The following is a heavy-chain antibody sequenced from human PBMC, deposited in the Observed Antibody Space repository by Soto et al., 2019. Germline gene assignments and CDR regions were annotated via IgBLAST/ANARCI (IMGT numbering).Heavy chain of an antibody. D-gene: IGHD6-13*01. CDR3: SIAAAGTPHY. V-gene: IGHV3-49*03. CDR2: IRSKAYGGTT. J-gene: IGHJ4*02. Sequence: PGGSLRLSCTASGFTFGDYAMSWFRQAPGKGLEWVGFIRSKAYGGTTEYAASVKGRFTISRDDSKSIAYLQMNSLKTEDTAVYYCSIAAAGTPHYWGQGTLVTVSS. CDR1: GFTFGDYA.